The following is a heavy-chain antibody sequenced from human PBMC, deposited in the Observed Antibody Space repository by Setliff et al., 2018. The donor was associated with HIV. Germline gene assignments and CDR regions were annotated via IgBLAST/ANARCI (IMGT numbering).Heavy chain of an antibody. CDR3: TRGMRPMVKRVPFDY. J-gene: IGHJ4*02. CDR1: GFTFSDHT. D-gene: IGHD2-15*01. CDR2: IRSRPFGGTT. V-gene: IGHV3-49*03. Sequence: GSLRLSCKASGFTFSDHTMSWFRQAPGKGLECIGFIRSRPFGGTTEYAASVKGRFTISRDDSKSIAYLQMNSLKSADAAVYYCTRGMRPMVKRVPFDYWGQGTLVTVSS.